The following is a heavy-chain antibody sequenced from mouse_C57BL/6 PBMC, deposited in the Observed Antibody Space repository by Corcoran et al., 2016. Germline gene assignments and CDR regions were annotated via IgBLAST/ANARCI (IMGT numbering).Heavy chain of an antibody. Sequence: DVQLQESGPGLVKPSQSLSLTCSVTGYSITSGYYWNWIRQFPGNKLEWMGYISYDGSNNYNPSLKNRISNTRDTSKNQFFLKLNSVTTEDTATYYCASGSSYYFDYWGQGTTLTVSS. D-gene: IGHD1-1*01. CDR3: ASGSSYYFDY. V-gene: IGHV3-6*01. J-gene: IGHJ2*01. CDR2: ISYDGSN. CDR1: GYSITSGYY.